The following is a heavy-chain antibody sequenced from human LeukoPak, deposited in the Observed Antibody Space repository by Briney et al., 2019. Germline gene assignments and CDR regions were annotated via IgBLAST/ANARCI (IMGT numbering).Heavy chain of an antibody. D-gene: IGHD4-23*01. CDR3: ARDARGNSPRVDY. Sequence: PGGSLRLSCAASGFTFSDYYMSWIRQAPGKGLEWVSYISSSGSTIYYADSVKGRFTISRDNAKNSLYLQINSLRAEDTAVYYCARDARGNSPRVDYWGQGTLVTVSS. J-gene: IGHJ4*02. V-gene: IGHV3-11*01. CDR1: GFTFSDYY. CDR2: ISSSGSTI.